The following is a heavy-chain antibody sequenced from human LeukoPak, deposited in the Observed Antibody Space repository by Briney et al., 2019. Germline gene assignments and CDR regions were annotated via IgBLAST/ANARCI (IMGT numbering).Heavy chain of an antibody. CDR2: IYYSGST. V-gene: IGHV4-61*08. Sequence: SETLSLTCTVSGGSVSNGDYYWSWIRQPPGKGLEWIGYIYYSGSTNYNPSLKSRVTISVDTSKNQFSLKLSSVTAADTAVYYCARDAGDYYYYYYYMDVWGKGTTVTVSS. D-gene: IGHD4-17*01. J-gene: IGHJ6*03. CDR3: ARDAGDYYYYYYYMDV. CDR1: GGSVSNGDYY.